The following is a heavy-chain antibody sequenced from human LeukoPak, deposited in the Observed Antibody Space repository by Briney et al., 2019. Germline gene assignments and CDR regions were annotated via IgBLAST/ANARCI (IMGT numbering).Heavy chain of an antibody. Sequence: ASVKVSCKASGYTFTGYYMHWVRQAPAQGLEWMGWINPNSGGTNYAQKFQGRVTMTRDTSISTAYMELSRLRSDDTAVYYCARDGARYDILTGYGFDYWGQGTLVTVSS. CDR3: ARDGARYDILTGYGFDY. J-gene: IGHJ4*02. CDR1: GYTFTGYY. V-gene: IGHV1-2*02. CDR2: INPNSGGT. D-gene: IGHD3-9*01.